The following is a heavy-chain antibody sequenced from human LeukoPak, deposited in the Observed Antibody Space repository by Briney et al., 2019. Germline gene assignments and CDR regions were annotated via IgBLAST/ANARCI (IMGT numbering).Heavy chain of an antibody. Sequence: PGGSLRLSCAASGFTFSNYAMHWVRQAPGKGLEWVALISFDGSNKYYADSVKGRFTISRDNSKFTLYLQINSLRSEDTAVYYCARGDRSSWYPVDYWGQGTLVTVSS. CDR2: ISFDGSNK. V-gene: IGHV3-30*04. D-gene: IGHD6-13*01. J-gene: IGHJ4*02. CDR1: GFTFSNYA. CDR3: ARGDRSSWYPVDY.